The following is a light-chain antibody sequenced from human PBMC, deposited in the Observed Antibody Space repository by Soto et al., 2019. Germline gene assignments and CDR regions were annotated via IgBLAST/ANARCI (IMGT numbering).Light chain of an antibody. V-gene: IGLV3-25*03. Sequence: SYELTQPPSVSVSPGQTARITCSGAALPKQYAYWYQQKPGQAPVLVIYKDSERPSGIPERFSGSSSATTVTLTISGVQAEDEADYYCQSADSSGTWVFGGGTKLTVL. CDR2: KDS. J-gene: IGLJ3*02. CDR1: ALPKQY. CDR3: QSADSSGTWV.